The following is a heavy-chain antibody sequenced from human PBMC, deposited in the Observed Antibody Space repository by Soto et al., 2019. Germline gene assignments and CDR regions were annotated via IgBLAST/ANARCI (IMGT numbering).Heavy chain of an antibody. CDR1: GGSMSNNNC. CDR3: VRRRITTFGVVITGYGMDV. D-gene: IGHD3-3*01. V-gene: IGHV4-4*02. Sequence: ETRSLTFAVSGGSMSNNNCWHWVRQPPVKGLEWIGEIYHSGTTNYNPSLKSRVTISLDKSNNQFSLTLNSVTAADTAVYYCVRRRITTFGVVITGYGMDVWGQGTTVTVSS. CDR2: IYHSGTT. J-gene: IGHJ6*02.